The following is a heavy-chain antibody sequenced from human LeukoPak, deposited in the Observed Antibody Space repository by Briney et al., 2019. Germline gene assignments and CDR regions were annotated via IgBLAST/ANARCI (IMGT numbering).Heavy chain of an antibody. D-gene: IGHD3-22*01. Sequence: PGGSLRLSCAASGFTFSSYAMSWVRQAPGKGLEWVSAISGSGGSTYYADSVKGRFTISRDNPKNTLYLQMNSLRAEDTAVYYCAKDRTSVIQVNYYDSSGYPQFDPWGQGTLVTVSS. CDR3: AKDRTSVIQVNYYDSSGYPQFDP. V-gene: IGHV3-23*01. CDR2: ISGSGGST. CDR1: GFTFSSYA. J-gene: IGHJ5*02.